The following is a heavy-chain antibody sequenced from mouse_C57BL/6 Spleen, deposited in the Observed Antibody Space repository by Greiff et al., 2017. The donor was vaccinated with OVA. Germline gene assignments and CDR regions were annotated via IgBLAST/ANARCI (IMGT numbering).Heavy chain of an antibody. CDR1: GFTFSSYA. J-gene: IGHJ4*01. V-gene: IGHV5-4*01. CDR3: ARGDGSSSYYYAMDY. D-gene: IGHD1-1*01. CDR2: ISDGGSYT. Sequence: EVQVVESGGGLVKPGGSLKLSCAASGFTFSSYAMSWVRQTPEKRLEWVATISDGGSYTYYPDNVKGRFTISRDNAKNNLYLQMSHLKSEDTAMYYCARGDGSSSYYYAMDYWGQGTSVTVSS.